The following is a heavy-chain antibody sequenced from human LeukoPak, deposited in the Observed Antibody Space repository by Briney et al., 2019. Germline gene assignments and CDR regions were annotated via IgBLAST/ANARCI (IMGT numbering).Heavy chain of an antibody. D-gene: IGHD6-19*01. CDR2: INPNSGGT. CDR3: AREFWLVRPRGTDV. Sequence: ASVKVSCKASGYTFTGYYMHWVRQAPGQGLEWMGWINPNSGGTNYAQKFQGWVTMTRDTSISTAYMELSRLRSDDTAVYYCAREFWLVRPRGTDVWGKGTTVTVSS. J-gene: IGHJ6*04. V-gene: IGHV1-2*04. CDR1: GYTFTGYY.